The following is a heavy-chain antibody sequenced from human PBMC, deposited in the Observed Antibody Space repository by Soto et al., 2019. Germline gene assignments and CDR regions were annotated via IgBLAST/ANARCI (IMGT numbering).Heavy chain of an antibody. CDR1: GGTFSSYA. V-gene: IGHV1-69*13. J-gene: IGHJ6*02. CDR2: IIPIFGTA. Sequence: GASVKVSCKASGGTFSSYAISWVRQAPGQGLEWMGGIIPIFGTANYAQKFQGRVTITADESTSTAYMELCSLRSEDTAVYYCARDPYQLPRTHYYYYGMDVWGQGTTVTVSS. D-gene: IGHD2-2*01. CDR3: ARDPYQLPRTHYYYYGMDV.